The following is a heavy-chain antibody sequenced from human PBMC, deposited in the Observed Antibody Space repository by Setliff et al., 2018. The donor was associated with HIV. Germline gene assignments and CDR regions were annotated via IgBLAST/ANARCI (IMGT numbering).Heavy chain of an antibody. CDR1: GGSISRNYY. V-gene: IGHV4-39*07. J-gene: IGHJ4*02. D-gene: IGHD3-3*01. CDR3: ARGEAIFGSFDY. CDR2: FHYSGST. Sequence: SETLSLTCNVSGGSISRNYYWGWIRQPPDKGLEWIGSFHYSGSTNYNPSLKSRVTISVDTSKNQFSLKLSSVTAADTAVYYCARGEAIFGSFDYWGQGTLVTVSS.